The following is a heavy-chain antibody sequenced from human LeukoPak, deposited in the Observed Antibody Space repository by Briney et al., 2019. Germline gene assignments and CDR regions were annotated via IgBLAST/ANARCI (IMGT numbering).Heavy chain of an antibody. Sequence: GGSLRLSCAASGFTFSTYSMNWVRQAPGKGLEWVSSISGSSSYIYYADSVKGRFTISRDNAKNSLYLQMNSLRAGDTALYYCARADSNIAARRIGFDYWGQGTLVTVSS. D-gene: IGHD6-6*01. J-gene: IGHJ4*02. V-gene: IGHV3-21*01. CDR3: ARADSNIAARRIGFDY. CDR2: ISGSSSYI. CDR1: GFTFSTYS.